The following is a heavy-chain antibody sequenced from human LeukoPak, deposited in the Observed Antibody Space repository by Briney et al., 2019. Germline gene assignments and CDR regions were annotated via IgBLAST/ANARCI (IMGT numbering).Heavy chain of an antibody. V-gene: IGHV1-69*13. CDR3: AREGPAAAAGKFDY. D-gene: IGHD6-13*01. J-gene: IGHJ4*02. Sequence: GASVKVSCKASGGTFSSYAISWVRQAPGQGLEWMGGIIPIFGTANYAQKFQGRVTITADESTSTAYMELSSLRSEDTAVYYCAREGPAAAAGKFDYWGQGTLVTVSS. CDR2: IIPIFGTA. CDR1: GGTFSSYA.